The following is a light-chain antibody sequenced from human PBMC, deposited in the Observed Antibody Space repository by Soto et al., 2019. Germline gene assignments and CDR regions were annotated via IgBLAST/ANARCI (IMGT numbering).Light chain of an antibody. CDR1: QSVSSD. CDR2: GSS. V-gene: IGKV3-15*01. J-gene: IGKJ1*01. CDR3: QQYNNWPRT. Sequence: EIVMTQSPATLSVSPGERATLSCRASQSVSSDLAWYQQKPGQAPRLLLYGSSTRATGIPAGFSGSGSGTEFTLTISSLQSEDFAVYYCQQYNNWPRTFGQGTRVEIK.